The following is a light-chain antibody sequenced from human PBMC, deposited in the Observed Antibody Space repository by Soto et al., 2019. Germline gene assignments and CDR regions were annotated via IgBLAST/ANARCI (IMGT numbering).Light chain of an antibody. J-gene: IGKJ1*01. CDR1: QTISSW. V-gene: IGKV1-5*03. CDR2: KAS. Sequence: DIQMTQSPSTLSGSVGDRVTITCRASQTISSWLAWYQQKPGKAPKLLIYKASTLKSGVPSGFIGSGSGTEFTLTISSLQPDDFATYYCQHYNSYSEAFGQGTKVDIK. CDR3: QHYNSYSEA.